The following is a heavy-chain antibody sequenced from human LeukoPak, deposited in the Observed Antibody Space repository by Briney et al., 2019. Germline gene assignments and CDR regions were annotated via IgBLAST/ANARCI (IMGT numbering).Heavy chain of an antibody. CDR1: GFTFSSYA. D-gene: IGHD4/OR15-4a*01. V-gene: IGHV3-23*01. CDR3: ARRAGAYSHPYDY. Sequence: PGGSLRLSCAASGFTFSSYAMSWVRQAPEKGLEWVSTISGSGGSTYYTDSVRGRFTISRDNSKNTLYLQMNSLRAEDTAVYYCARRAGAYSHPYDYWGQGTLVTVSS. CDR2: ISGSGGST. J-gene: IGHJ4*02.